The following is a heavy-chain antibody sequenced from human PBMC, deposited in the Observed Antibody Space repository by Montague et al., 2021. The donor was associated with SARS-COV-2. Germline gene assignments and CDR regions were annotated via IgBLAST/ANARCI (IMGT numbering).Heavy chain of an antibody. D-gene: IGHD3-9*01. V-gene: IGHV2-70*01. Sequence: PALVKPTKTLTLTCTFSGFSLSTSGLCVSWIRQPPGKALEWLALIDWDDDKYYSTSLKTRLTISKDTSKNQVVLTMTNMDPVDTATYYCARTYYDILPNLYYFDYWGQGTLVTVSP. CDR1: GFSLSTSGLC. J-gene: IGHJ4*01. CDR3: ARTYYDILPNLYYFDY. CDR2: IDWDDDK.